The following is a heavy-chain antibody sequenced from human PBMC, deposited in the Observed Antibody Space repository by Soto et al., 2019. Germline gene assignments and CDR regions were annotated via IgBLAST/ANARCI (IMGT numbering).Heavy chain of an antibody. J-gene: IGHJ6*02. D-gene: IGHD6-6*01. CDR2: TYYRSKWYN. Sequence: SQTLSLTFAISGDSVSSNSAAWNWIRQSPSRGLEWLGRTYYRSKWYNDYAVSVKSRITINPDTSKNQFSLQLNSVTPEDTAVYYCARGWAARLYYYYGMDVWGQGTTVTVSS. CDR1: GDSVSSNSAA. V-gene: IGHV6-1*01. CDR3: ARGWAARLYYYYGMDV.